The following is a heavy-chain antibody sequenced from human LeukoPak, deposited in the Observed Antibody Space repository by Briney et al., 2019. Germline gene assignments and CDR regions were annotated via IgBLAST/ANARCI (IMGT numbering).Heavy chain of an antibody. CDR1: GFSFSDHY. V-gene: IGHV3-11*04. Sequence: PGGSLKLTCVASGFSFSDHYMSWVRRAPGKGLEWLSYITGSSTIIKYADSVRGRFTISRDNAKNSVYLQMNSLRVDDTAIYYCARYHHYFDYWGQGTRVTVSP. CDR2: ITGSSTII. J-gene: IGHJ4*02. CDR3: ARYHHYFDY.